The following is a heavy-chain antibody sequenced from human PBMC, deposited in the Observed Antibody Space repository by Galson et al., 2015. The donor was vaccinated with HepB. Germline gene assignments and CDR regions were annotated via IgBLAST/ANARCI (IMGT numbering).Heavy chain of an antibody. CDR1: GFTVSSNY. Sequence: SLRLSCAASGFTVSSNYMSWVRQAPGKGLEWVSVIYSGGSTYYADSVKGRFTISRDNSKNTLYLQMNSLRAEDTAVYYCARGQWLVGGAFDIWGQGTMVTVSS. V-gene: IGHV3-66*01. CDR3: ARGQWLVGGAFDI. CDR2: IYSGGST. J-gene: IGHJ3*02. D-gene: IGHD6-19*01.